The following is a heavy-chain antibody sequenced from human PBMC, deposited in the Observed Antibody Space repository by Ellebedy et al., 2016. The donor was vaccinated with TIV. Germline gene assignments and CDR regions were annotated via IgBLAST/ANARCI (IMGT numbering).Heavy chain of an antibody. CDR1: GFPFSSFA. D-gene: IGHD6-6*01. V-gene: IGHV3-33*01. J-gene: IGHJ4*02. CDR3: ASLGGRQRYSD. Sequence: GGSLRLSCAASGFPFSSFAMHWVRQAPGKGLEWVAIIWHDGSDKYYADSVKGRFTISRDNSKNTLYLQMNSLRAEDTAVYYCASLGGRQRYSDWGQGTLVTVST. CDR2: IWHDGSDK.